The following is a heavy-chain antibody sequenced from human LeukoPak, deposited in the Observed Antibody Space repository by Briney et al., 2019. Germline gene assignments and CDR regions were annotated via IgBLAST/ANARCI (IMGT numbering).Heavy chain of an antibody. D-gene: IGHD6-13*01. V-gene: IGHV1-69*05. CDR1: GGTFSSYA. CDR2: IIPIFGTA. J-gene: IGHJ6*03. Sequence: SVKVSCKASGGTFSSYAISWVRQAPGQGLEWMGGIIPIFGTANYAQKFQGRVTITTDESTSTAYMELSSLRSEDTAVYYCARDRTAAGPELVGMDVWGKGTTVTVSS. CDR3: ARDRTAAGPELVGMDV.